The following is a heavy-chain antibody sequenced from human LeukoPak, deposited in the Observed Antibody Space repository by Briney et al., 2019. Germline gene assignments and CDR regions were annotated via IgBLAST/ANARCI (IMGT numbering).Heavy chain of an antibody. Sequence: GGSLRLSCAASGFTFSNFDMGWVRQAPGKGLEWISGISGSGDHTYQADSVKGRFTLSRENSKNTLYLQMNSPRAEDTAVYYCAKGGSGYYVFDYWGQGTLVTVSS. CDR1: GFTFSNFD. J-gene: IGHJ4*02. V-gene: IGHV3-23*01. CDR3: AKGGSGYYVFDY. D-gene: IGHD3-22*01. CDR2: ISGSGDHT.